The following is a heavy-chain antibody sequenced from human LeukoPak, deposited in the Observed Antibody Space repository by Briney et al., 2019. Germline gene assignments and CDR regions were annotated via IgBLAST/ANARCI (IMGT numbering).Heavy chain of an antibody. Sequence: GGSLRLSCAASGFTFSSYSMNWVRQAPGKGLEWASSISSSSSYIYYANSVKGRFTISRDNAKTSLYLQMNSLGVEDTAVYYCARWDRFHGVWGQGTLVTVSS. V-gene: IGHV3-21*01. CDR2: ISSSSSYI. CDR3: ARWDRFHGV. CDR1: GFTFSSYS. D-gene: IGHD1-14*01. J-gene: IGHJ4*02.